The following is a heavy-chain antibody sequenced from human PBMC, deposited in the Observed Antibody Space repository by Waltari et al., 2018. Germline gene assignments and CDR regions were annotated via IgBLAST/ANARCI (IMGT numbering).Heavy chain of an antibody. D-gene: IGHD1-1*01. J-gene: IGHJ6*01. CDR3: VKVMGDLGTKYGLDV. Sequence: EEQLSESGGGLVQPGGSLRLSCAASGFRFKDFDMTWVRQAPGKGLEWVSKINSDGSDTQYTDSVRGRFTMSRDNSRGTVSLEMNGLRAADTAVYYCVKVMGDLGTKYGLDVWGRGTTVTVSS. V-gene: IGHV3-23*03. CDR1: GFRFKDFD. CDR2: INSDGSDT.